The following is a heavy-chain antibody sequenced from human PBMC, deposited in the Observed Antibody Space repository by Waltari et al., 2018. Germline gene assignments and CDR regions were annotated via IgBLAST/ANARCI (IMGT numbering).Heavy chain of an antibody. J-gene: IGHJ2*01. CDR1: GFTFDDYA. V-gene: IGHV3-9*01. CDR3: AKVPYYDFWSGYFHL. Sequence: EVQLVESGGGLVQPGRSLRLSCAASGFTFDDYAMHWVRQATGKGLEWVSGISWNSGSIGYADSVKGRFTISRDNAKNSLYLQMNSLRAEDTALYYCAKVPYYDFWSGYFHLWGRGTLVTVSS. CDR2: ISWNSGSI. D-gene: IGHD3-3*01.